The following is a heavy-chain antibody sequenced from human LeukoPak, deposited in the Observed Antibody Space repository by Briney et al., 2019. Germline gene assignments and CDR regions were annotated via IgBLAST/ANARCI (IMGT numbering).Heavy chain of an antibody. CDR3: ARVITWFDS. CDR1: GFTFSNYW. Sequence: GGSLRLSCAASGFTFSNYWMHWVRQAPGKGLEWLARINIDGSITNYADSVKGRFTISRDNAESALYLQMNSLRAEDTAVYYCARVITWFDSWGRGALVTVSS. V-gene: IGHV3-74*01. J-gene: IGHJ5*01. CDR2: INIDGSIT.